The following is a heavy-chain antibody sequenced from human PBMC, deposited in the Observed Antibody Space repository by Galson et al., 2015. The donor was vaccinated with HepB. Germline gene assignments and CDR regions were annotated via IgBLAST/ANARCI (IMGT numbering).Heavy chain of an antibody. D-gene: IGHD2/OR15-2a*01. J-gene: IGHJ5*02. CDR2: IFVNGST. Sequence: TLSLTCSVSGGSLHSSSFYWSWIRQPAGKGLQWIGHIFVNGSTKFNPSLKARVAISVDTSKNQFSLRLHSVTAADTAVYYCVGGNIYHRFDPWGQGTLVTVSS. V-gene: IGHV4-61*09. CDR3: VGGNIYHRFDP. CDR1: GGSLHSSSFY.